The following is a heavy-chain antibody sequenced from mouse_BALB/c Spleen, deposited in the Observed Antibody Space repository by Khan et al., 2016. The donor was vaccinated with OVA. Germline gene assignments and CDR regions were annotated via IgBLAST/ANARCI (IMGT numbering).Heavy chain of an antibody. J-gene: IGHJ3*01. CDR1: GFTFSSYG. D-gene: IGHD1-1*01. CDR2: ISNGGSYT. Sequence: EVELVESGGDLVKPGGSLNLSCEASGFTFSSYGMSWLRQTPDKRLEWVATISNGGSYTYFPDSVKGRLTISRDNAKNTLYLQMSSLKSEDTAMYYCERHRFTTPAGWVAYWGQGTLVTVFA. V-gene: IGHV5-6*01. CDR3: ERHRFTTPAGWVAY.